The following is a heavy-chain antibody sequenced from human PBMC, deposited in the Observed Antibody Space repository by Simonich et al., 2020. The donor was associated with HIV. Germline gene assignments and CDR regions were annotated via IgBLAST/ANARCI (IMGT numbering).Heavy chain of an antibody. J-gene: IGHJ4*02. D-gene: IGHD4-17*01. V-gene: IGHV4-34*01. CDR3: ARRHPTTVTTPYFDY. Sequence: QVQLQQWGAGLLKPSETLSLTCAVYGGSFSGYYWSWIRQPPGKGLEWIAEINHSGSPNYNPSLKSRVTISVDTSKNQFSLKLSSVTAADTAVYYCARRHPTTVTTPYFDYWGQGTLVTVSS. CDR1: GGSFSGYY. CDR2: INHSGSP.